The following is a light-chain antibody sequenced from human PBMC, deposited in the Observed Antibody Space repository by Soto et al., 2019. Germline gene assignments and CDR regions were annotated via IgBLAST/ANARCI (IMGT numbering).Light chain of an antibody. CDR2: GAS. Sequence: ESVLTQSPGSLSLSPGARATLSCRASQSIISAYLAWYQQKPGQAPRLLIYGASSRATGIPDRFSGSGSGTDFTLTISRLEPEDFAVYYCQQYAGSPTWTFGQGTKVEIK. V-gene: IGKV3-20*01. CDR3: QQYAGSPTWT. CDR1: QSIISAY. J-gene: IGKJ1*01.